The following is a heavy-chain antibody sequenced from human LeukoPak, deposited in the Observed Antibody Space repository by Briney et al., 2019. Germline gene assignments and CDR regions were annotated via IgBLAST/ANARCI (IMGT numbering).Heavy chain of an antibody. CDR1: AFTFSSYS. CDR3: ARGPSGYHNT. CDR2: INQDGSAK. J-gene: IGHJ4*02. V-gene: IGHV3-7*01. Sequence: GGSLRLSCAGSAFTFSSYSMNWVRQAPGKGLEWVANINQDGSAKYYVDSVKGRFTISRDNARNSVYLQMSSLRVEDTAVYYCARGPSGYHNTGGQGTLVTVSS. D-gene: IGHD5-12*01.